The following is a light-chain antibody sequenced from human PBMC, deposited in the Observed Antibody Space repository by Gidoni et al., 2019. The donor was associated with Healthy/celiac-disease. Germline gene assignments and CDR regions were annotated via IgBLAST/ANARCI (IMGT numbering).Light chain of an antibody. CDR1: QSVSSN. J-gene: IGKJ1*01. CDR3: QQYNNWPRT. V-gene: IGKV3-15*01. CDR2: GAS. Sequence: EIVMTKSPATLSVSPGERATLSCRASQSVSSNLAWYQQKPGQAPRLLIYGASTRANGIPARFSGSGSGTEFTLTISSLQSEDFAVYYCQQYNNWPRTFGQGTKVEIK.